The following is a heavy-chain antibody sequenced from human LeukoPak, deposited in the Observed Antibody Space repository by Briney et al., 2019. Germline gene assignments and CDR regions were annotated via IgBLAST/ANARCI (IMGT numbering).Heavy chain of an antibody. J-gene: IGHJ6*04. CDR3: ARKAYGLDV. V-gene: IGHV3-7*03. CDR1: GFTFSSYW. Sequence: GGSLRLSCAPSGFTFSSYWMSWVRQAPRKGLEWVANIKQEGSEKYYVDSVKGRFTISRDNAKNSLYLQMSSLRADDTAVYSCARKAYGLDVWGKGTTVTVSS. CDR2: IKQEGSEK.